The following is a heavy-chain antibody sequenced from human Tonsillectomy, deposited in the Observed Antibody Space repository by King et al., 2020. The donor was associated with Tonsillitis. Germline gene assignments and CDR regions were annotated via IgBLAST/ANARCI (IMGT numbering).Heavy chain of an antibody. V-gene: IGHV3-7*01. CDR2: IKEDGRDK. J-gene: IGHJ4*02. CDR1: GFTFSRYW. Sequence: VQLVESGGGLVQPGGSLRLSCAVSGFTFSRYWMSCVRQVPGKGREWVANIKEDGRDKHYVDSVKGRFTISRDNAKNSLFLQMNSLRAEDTAVYYCATEGGRSGSGYWGQGTLVTVSS. CDR3: ATEGGRSGSGY. D-gene: IGHD3-10*01.